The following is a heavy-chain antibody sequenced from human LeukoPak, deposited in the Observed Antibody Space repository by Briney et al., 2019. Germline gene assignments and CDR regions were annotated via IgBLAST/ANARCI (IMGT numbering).Heavy chain of an antibody. V-gene: IGHV3-23*01. CDR2: ISDSGGKT. Sequence: GGSLRLSCAASGITVNTNYMSWVRQAPGKGLEWVSSISDSGGKTYYADSVKGRFTISRDNSKNTFYLQMNSLRADDTAVYYCAKTFGTIDPFEYWGQGTLVTVSS. CDR1: GITVNTNY. D-gene: IGHD2-2*01. J-gene: IGHJ4*02. CDR3: AKTFGTIDPFEY.